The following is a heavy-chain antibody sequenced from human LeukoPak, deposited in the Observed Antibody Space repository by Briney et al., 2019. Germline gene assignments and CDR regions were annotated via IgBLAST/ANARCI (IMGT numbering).Heavy chain of an antibody. CDR1: GGTFSSYA. Sequence: ASVKVSCKASGGTFSSYAISWVRQAPGQGLEWMGGIIPIFGTANYAQKFQGRVTITADESTSTAYMELSSLRSEDTAVYYCAREPEYPYNWFDPWDQGTLVTVSS. CDR3: AREPEYPYNWFDP. J-gene: IGHJ5*02. D-gene: IGHD2-2*01. CDR2: IIPIFGTA. V-gene: IGHV1-69*13.